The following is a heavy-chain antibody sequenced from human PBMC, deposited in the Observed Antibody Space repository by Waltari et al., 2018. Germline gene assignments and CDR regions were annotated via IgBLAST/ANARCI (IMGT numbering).Heavy chain of an antibody. CDR1: GGTFSSYA. V-gene: IGHV1-69*13. CDR2: IIPIFGTA. Sequence: QVPLVQSGAEVKTPGSSVTVSCKASGGTFSSYAISCVLQAPVQGLECMAGIIPIFGTANYAQKFQGRVTITADESTSTAYMWLSSLRSEDTAVYYCARGSATIGGWFDPWGQGTLVTVSS. D-gene: IGHD5-12*01. CDR3: ARGSATIGGWFDP. J-gene: IGHJ5*02.